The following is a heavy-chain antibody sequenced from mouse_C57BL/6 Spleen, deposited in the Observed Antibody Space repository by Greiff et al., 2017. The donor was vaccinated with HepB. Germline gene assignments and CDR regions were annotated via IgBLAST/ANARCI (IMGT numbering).Heavy chain of an antibody. Sequence: EVNLVESGPELVKPGASVKISCKASGYSFTDYNMNWVKQSNGKSLEWIGVINPNYGTTSYNQKFKGKATLTVDQSSSTAYMQLNSLTSEDSAVYYCARKITTVKDYAMDYWGQGTSVTVSS. D-gene: IGHD1-1*01. V-gene: IGHV1-39*01. CDR1: GYSFTDYN. CDR2: INPNYGTT. J-gene: IGHJ4*01. CDR3: ARKITTVKDYAMDY.